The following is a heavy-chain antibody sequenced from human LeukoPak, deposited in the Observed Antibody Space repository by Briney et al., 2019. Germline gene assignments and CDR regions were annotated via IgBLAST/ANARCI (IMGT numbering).Heavy chain of an antibody. Sequence: ASVKVSCKASGGTFSSYAISWVRQAPGQGLEWMGGIIPIFGTANYAQKFQGRVTITADKSTSTAYMELSSLRSEDTAVYYCARGFRFDYGDYLEWFDPWGQGTLVTVSS. CDR1: GGTFSSYA. CDR3: ARGFRFDYGDYLEWFDP. D-gene: IGHD4-17*01. J-gene: IGHJ5*02. CDR2: IIPIFGTA. V-gene: IGHV1-69*06.